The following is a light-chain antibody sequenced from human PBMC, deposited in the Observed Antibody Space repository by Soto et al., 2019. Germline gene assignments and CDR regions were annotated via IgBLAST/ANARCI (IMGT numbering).Light chain of an antibody. CDR1: NIARKS. V-gene: IGLV3-21*02. J-gene: IGLJ2*01. CDR2: DDS. CDR3: QVWDSTSDHVV. Sequence: SYELTQPPSVSVAPGQTAKITCGGNNIARKSVHWYQQKPGQAPALVVYDDSARPSGIPERFSGSNSGNTATLTISRVEAGDEADYYCQVWDSTSDHVVFGGGTKLTVL.